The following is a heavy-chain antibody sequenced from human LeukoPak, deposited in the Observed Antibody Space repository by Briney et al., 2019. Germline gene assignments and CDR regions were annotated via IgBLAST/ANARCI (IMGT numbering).Heavy chain of an antibody. CDR2: IYYSGST. CDR3: ARVSIAARRFTWFDP. V-gene: IGHV4-59*01. CDR1: GGSISSYY. D-gene: IGHD6-6*01. J-gene: IGHJ5*02. Sequence: SETLSLTCTVSGGSISSYYWSWIRQPPGKGLEWVGYIYYSGSTNYNPSLKSRVTISVDTSKNQFSLKLSSVTAADTAVYYCARVSIAARRFTWFDPWGQGTLVTVSS.